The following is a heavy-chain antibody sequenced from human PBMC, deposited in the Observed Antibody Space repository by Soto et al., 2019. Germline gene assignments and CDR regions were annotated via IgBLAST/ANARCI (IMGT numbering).Heavy chain of an antibody. V-gene: IGHV3-66*01. J-gene: IGHJ3*02. CDR1: GFTVSSNY. CDR3: ARDGAGYCSGGSCYYFGAFDI. CDR2: IYSGGST. D-gene: IGHD2-15*01. Sequence: GGSLRLSCAASGFTVSSNYMRWVRQAPGKGLEWVSVIYSGGSTYYADSVKGRFTISRDNSKNTLYLQMNSLRAEDTAVYYCARDGAGYCSGGSCYYFGAFDIWGQGTMVTVSS.